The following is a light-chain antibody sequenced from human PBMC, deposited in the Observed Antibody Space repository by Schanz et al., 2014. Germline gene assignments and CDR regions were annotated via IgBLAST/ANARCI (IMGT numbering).Light chain of an antibody. J-gene: IGLJ2*01. CDR3: GTWDNSQSGFV. Sequence: QSVLAQPPSVSAAPGQRVTISCSGTYSNIGNNYVSWYQQFPGTAPKLLIYDNDKRPSGIPDRFSGSRSGTSASLGITGVHSADEADYYCGTWDNSQSGFVFGGGTKLTVL. CDR1: YSNIGNNY. V-gene: IGLV1-51*01. CDR2: DND.